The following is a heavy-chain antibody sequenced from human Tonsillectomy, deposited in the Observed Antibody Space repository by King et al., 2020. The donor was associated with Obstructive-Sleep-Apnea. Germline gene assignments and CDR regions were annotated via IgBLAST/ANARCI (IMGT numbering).Heavy chain of an antibody. V-gene: IGHV3-23*04. J-gene: IGHJ6*02. D-gene: IGHD2-21*02. Sequence: VQLVESGGGFAQPGGSLRLSCAASGFTFSSYAMSWVRQAPGKGLEWVSGIRNNGAGTYYADSVKGRFTISRYNSKNTLYLLINSLRVEDTAVYYCVRGPGRGDFDYYGLDVWGLGTTVIVSS. CDR1: GFTFSSYA. CDR3: VRGPGRGDFDYYGLDV. CDR2: IRNNGAGT.